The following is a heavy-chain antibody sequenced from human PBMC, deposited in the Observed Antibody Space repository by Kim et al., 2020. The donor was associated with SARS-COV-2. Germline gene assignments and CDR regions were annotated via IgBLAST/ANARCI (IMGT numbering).Heavy chain of an antibody. Sequence: GGSLRLSCAASGFTFSSYSMHWVRQAPGKGLEWVASISSNGNYKYYAYSVKGRLTISRDNAERSLYLQMHSLRADDTAVYFCARDNDSGTARGYCVDV. CDR2: ISSNGNYK. V-gene: IGHV3-21*01. CDR3: ARDNDSGTARGYCVDV. J-gene: IGHJ6*01. CDR1: GFTFSSYS. D-gene: IGHD1-1*01.